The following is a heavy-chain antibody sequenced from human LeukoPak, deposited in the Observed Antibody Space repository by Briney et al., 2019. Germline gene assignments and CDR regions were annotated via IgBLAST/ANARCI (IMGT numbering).Heavy chain of an antibody. D-gene: IGHD2-2*02. J-gene: IGHJ4*02. CDR1: GFTVSSNY. CDR2: VKSSTDGGTT. V-gene: IGHV3-15*07. Sequence: GGSLRLSCTASGFTVSSNYMSWVRQAPGKGLEWVGRVKSSTDGGTTDYATPVKGRFTISRDDSKSSLYLQMNSLKTEDTAMYYCATYTYGRIDSWGQGTLVTVSS. CDR3: ATYTYGRIDS.